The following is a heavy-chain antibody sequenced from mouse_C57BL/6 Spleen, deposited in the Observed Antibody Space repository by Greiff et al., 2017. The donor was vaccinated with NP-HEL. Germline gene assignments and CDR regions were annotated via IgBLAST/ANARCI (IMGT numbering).Heavy chain of an antibody. V-gene: IGHV1-26*01. J-gene: IGHJ2*01. D-gene: IGHD3-3*01. CDR2: INPNKGGT. Sequence: EVQLQQSGPELVKPGVSVKISCKASGYTLTNYSMTWVKQSHGKSFEWIGDINPNKGGTSYNQKFKGKATLTVDKSSSTAYMELRSLTSEDSAVYYCARGLRDYFDYWGQGTTLTVSS. CDR3: ARGLRDYFDY. CDR1: GYTLTNYS.